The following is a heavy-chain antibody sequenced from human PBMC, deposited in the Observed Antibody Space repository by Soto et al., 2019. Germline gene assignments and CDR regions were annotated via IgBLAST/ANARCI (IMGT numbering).Heavy chain of an antibody. CDR1: GYTFTSYD. D-gene: IGHD4-17*01. J-gene: IGHJ4*02. CDR2: MNPNSGNT. CDR3: AADVGGYIYGLARQ. V-gene: IGHV1-8*01. Sequence: ASVKVSCKASGYTFTSYDITWVRQATGQGLEWMGWMNPNSGNTGYAQMDQERVTISRDMSTSTAYMELTSLRPEDTAVYYCAADVGGYIYGLARQWGPGTLVTVSS.